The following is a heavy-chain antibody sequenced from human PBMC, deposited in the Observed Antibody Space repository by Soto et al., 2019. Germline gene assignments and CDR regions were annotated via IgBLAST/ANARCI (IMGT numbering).Heavy chain of an antibody. D-gene: IGHD4-17*01. CDR2: ISYDGSNK. CDR1: GFTFSSYG. V-gene: IGHV3-30*03. CDR3: ASSLSYGDYANY. Sequence: QVQLVESGGGVVQPGRSLRLSCAASGFTFSSYGMHWVRQAPGKALEWVAVISYDGSNKYYADSVKGRFTISRDNSKNTLYLQMNSLRAEDTAVYYCASSLSYGDYANYWGQGTLVTVSS. J-gene: IGHJ4*02.